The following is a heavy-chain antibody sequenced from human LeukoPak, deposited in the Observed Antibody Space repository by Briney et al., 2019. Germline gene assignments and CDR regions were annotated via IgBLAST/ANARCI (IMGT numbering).Heavy chain of an antibody. D-gene: IGHD6-13*01. CDR1: GYTFTGYY. CDR3: ARDQGNSWYRDHLGTFDY. J-gene: IGHJ4*02. CDR2: INPNSGGT. V-gene: IGHV1-2*02. Sequence: GASVKVSCKASGYTFTGYYMHWVRQAPGQGLEWMGWINPNSGGTNYAQKFQGRVTMTRDTSISTAYMELSRLRSDDTAVYYCARDQGNSWYRDHLGTFDYWGQGTLVTVSS.